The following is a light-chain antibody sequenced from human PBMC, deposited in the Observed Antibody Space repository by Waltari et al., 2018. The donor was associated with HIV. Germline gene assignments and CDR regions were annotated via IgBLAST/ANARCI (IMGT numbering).Light chain of an antibody. CDR3: ATWSAVLRAWV. J-gene: IGLJ3*02. V-gene: IGLV1-47*01. CDR1: TSSSQFTS. CDR2: DIS. Sequence: QSVLTQPPSTSAAPGQRVTISCSGDTSSSQFTSFYWYQQLPGASPKLLIYDISHRPSGGPDLVSGSKSGASASLAITSLRSEDEGLYYCATWSAVLRAWVFGGWTKLTVL.